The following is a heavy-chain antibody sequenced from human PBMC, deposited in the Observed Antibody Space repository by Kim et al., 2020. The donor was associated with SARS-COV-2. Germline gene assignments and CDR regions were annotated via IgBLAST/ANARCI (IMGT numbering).Heavy chain of an antibody. J-gene: IGHJ4*02. D-gene: IGHD1-26*01. CDR3: TRRMGVGATGSSPFDY. V-gene: IGHV3-73*01. Sequence: SVKGRFTISRDDSKNTAYLQMNSLKTEDTAVYYCTRRMGVGATGSSPFDYWGQGTLVTVSS.